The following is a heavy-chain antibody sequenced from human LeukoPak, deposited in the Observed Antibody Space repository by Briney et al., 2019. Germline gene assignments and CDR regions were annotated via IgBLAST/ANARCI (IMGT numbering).Heavy chain of an antibody. J-gene: IGHJ4*02. V-gene: IGHV4-39*01. CDR1: GGSISSSSYY. D-gene: IGHD4-11*01. CDR3: ASQGATVYYFDY. CDR2: IYYSGST. Sequence: SETLSLTCTVSGGSISSSSYYWGWIRQPPGKGLEWIGSIYYSGSTYYNPSPKSRVTISVDTSKNQFSLKLSSVAAADTAVYYCASQGATVYYFDYWGQGTLVTVSS.